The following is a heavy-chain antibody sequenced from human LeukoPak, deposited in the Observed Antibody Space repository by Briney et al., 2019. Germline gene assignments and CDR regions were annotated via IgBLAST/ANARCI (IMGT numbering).Heavy chain of an antibody. Sequence: GGSLRLSCAASGFTFSNYWMQWVRQAPGKGLVWVSRISSDASSTSYADSVKGRSTISRDNAKNPLYLQMNSLRAEDTSVYYCARDRVPYCSGASCSVHVWGQGTTVTVSS. J-gene: IGHJ6*02. D-gene: IGHD2-15*01. CDR3: ARDRVPYCSGASCSVHV. V-gene: IGHV3-74*01. CDR2: ISSDASST. CDR1: GFTFSNYW.